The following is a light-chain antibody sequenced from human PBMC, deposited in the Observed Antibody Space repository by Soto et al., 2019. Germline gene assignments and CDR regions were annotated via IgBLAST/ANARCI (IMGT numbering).Light chain of an antibody. V-gene: IGLV1-44*01. J-gene: IGLJ1*01. CDR3: ASWDDSLNGPV. CDR1: SSNVGGNP. Sequence: QSVLTQPPSASGTPGQRVTISCSGSSSNVGGNPVNWYQHVPTTAPKLLIYTNTQRPSGVPDRFSVSKSGTSDSLAISGLQSEDEADYYCASWDDSLNGPVFGTGTKVTVL. CDR2: TNT.